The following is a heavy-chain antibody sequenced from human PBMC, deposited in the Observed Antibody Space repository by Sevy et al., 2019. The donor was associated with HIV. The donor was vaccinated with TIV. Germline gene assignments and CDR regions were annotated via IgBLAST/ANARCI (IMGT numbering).Heavy chain of an antibody. J-gene: IGHJ4*02. CDR3: AKDLGAYGSGSYQY. CDR2: ISGSGGST. Sequence: GGSLRLSCAASGFTFSSYAMSWVRQAPGKGLEWVSAISGSGGSTYYADSVKGRFTISRDNSKNTMYLQMNSLRAEDTAVYYCAKDLGAYGSGSYQYWGQGTLVTFSS. D-gene: IGHD3-10*01. V-gene: IGHV3-23*01. CDR1: GFTFSSYA.